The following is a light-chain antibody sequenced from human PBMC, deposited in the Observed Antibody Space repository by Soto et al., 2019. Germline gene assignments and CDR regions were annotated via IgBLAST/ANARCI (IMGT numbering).Light chain of an antibody. CDR2: DAS. CDR1: QSISSW. CDR3: KQYNSYLGFT. V-gene: IGKV1-5*01. Sequence: DIQMTQSPSTLSASVGDRVTITCRASQSISSWLAWYQQKPGKAPKLLIYDASSLESGVPSRFSGSGSGTEFTLTISSLQPDDFATYYCKQYNSYLGFTFGPGTKVAIK. J-gene: IGKJ3*01.